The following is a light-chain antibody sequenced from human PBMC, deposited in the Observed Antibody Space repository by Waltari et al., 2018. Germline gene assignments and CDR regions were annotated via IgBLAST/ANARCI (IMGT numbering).Light chain of an antibody. CDR3: QTRDDTTV. J-gene: IGLJ1*01. Sequence: SYEFTQPPSVSVSPGQTATHPCSSTKQEDKYVCWYQQKPGQSPVLVLYQDSKRPPGSPSRFTGSNSGNTATLTIRGTQPLDEDDYYCQTRDDTTVFGSGTRISVL. V-gene: IGLV3-1*01. CDR1: KQEDKY. CDR2: QDS.